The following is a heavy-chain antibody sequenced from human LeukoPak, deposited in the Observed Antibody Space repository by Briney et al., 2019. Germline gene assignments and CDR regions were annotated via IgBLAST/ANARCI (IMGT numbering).Heavy chain of an antibody. CDR3: ARDLVWFGEPKGYYNYMDV. J-gene: IGHJ6*03. D-gene: IGHD3-10*01. CDR2: ISGSGGST. V-gene: IGHV3-23*01. Sequence: PGGSLRLSCAASGFTFSSYAMSWVRQAPGKGLEWVSAISGSGGSTYYADSVKGRFSISRDNSKNILYLQMNSLRAEDTAVYYCARDLVWFGEPKGYYNYMDVWGKGTTVTVSS. CDR1: GFTFSSYA.